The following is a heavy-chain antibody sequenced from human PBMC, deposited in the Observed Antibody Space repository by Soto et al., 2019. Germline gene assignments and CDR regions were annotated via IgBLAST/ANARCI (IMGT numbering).Heavy chain of an antibody. Sequence: SETLSLTCAVYGGSFSGYYWSWIRLPPGKGLEWIGEINHSGSTNYNPSLKSRVTISVDTSKNQFSLKLSSVTAADTAVYYCARGRRLKVVVPDGGWFDPWSRGTLVTVSS. D-gene: IGHD2-2*01. CDR1: GGSFSGYY. CDR3: ARGRRLKVVVPDGGWFDP. V-gene: IGHV4-34*01. J-gene: IGHJ5*02. CDR2: INHSGST.